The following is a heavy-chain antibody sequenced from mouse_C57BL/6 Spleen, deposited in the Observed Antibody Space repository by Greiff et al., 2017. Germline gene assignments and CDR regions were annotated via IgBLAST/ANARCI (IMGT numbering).Heavy chain of an antibody. V-gene: IGHV1-69*01. Sequence: QVQLQQPGAELVMPGASVKLSCKASGYTFTSYWMHWVKQRPGQGLEWIGEIDPSDSYTNYNQKFKGKSTLTVDKSSSTAYMQLSSLTSEDSAVYYCAREELRRGFAYWGQGTLVTVSA. D-gene: IGHD2-4*01. CDR2: IDPSDSYT. J-gene: IGHJ3*01. CDR1: GYTFTSYW. CDR3: AREELRRGFAY.